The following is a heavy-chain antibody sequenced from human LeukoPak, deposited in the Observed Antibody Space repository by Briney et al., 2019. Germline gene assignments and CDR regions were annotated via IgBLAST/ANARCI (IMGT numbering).Heavy chain of an antibody. CDR3: ARDGLGPYCGGDCFSHDAFDI. D-gene: IGHD2-21*01. CDR2: MYISGTT. V-gene: IGHV4-4*07. J-gene: IGHJ3*02. CDR1: GGSISSYY. Sequence: SETLSLTCIVSGGSISSYYWSWIRQPAGKGLEWIGRMYISGTTDYNPSLKSRVTMSVDTSKNQFSLKLSSVTATDTAVYYCARDGLGPYCGGDCFSHDAFDIWGQGTMVTVSS.